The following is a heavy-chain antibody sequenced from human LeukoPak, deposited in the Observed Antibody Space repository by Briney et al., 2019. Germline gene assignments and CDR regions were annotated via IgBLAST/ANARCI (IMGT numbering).Heavy chain of an antibody. J-gene: IGHJ4*02. CDR2: IYPADSTA. D-gene: IGHD1-26*01. CDR1: GYSFTTYW. CDR3: ARREIVGAHFDY. V-gene: IGHV5-51*01. Sequence: GESLKISCKASGYSFTTYWIGWVRQMPGKGLEWMGIIYPADSTAHYSPSFQGQVTISVDKSINTAYLQWSRLKASDTAMYYCARREIVGAHFDYWGQGTLVTVSS.